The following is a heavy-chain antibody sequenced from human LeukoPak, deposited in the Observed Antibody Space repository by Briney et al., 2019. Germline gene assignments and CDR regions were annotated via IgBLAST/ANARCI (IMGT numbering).Heavy chain of an antibody. V-gene: IGHV3-64D*06. CDR1: GFTFSTYV. CDR2: ISSNGGST. D-gene: IGHD3-9*01. Sequence: GSLRLSCSVSGFTFSTYVMHWVRQAPGKGLEYVSAISSNGGSTYYADSVKGRFTISRDNSKNTLYLQMSSLRAEDTAVYYCVKGYYDILTGYEYFDYWGQGTLVTVSS. CDR3: VKGYYDILTGYEYFDY. J-gene: IGHJ4*02.